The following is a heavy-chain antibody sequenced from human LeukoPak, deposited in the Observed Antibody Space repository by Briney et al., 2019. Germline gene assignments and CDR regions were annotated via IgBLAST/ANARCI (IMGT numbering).Heavy chain of an antibody. D-gene: IGHD3-10*02. J-gene: IGHJ6*03. CDR3: AELGITMIGGV. CDR1: GFTFSSYS. V-gene: IGHV3-48*04. CDR2: ISSSSGTI. Sequence: GGSLRLSCAASGFTFSSYSMNWVRQAPGKGLEWVSYISSSSGTIYYADSVKGRFTISRDNAKNSLYLQMNSPRAEDTAVYYCAELGITMIGGVWGKGTTVTISS.